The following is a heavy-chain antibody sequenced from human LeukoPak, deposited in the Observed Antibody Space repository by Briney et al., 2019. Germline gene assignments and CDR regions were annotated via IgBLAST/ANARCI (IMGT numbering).Heavy chain of an antibody. J-gene: IGHJ4*02. Sequence: GGSLRLSCAAPGFTFITYAMSWVRQAPGKGLERVSGISGSGTGGRTYYADCVKGRFTISRDNSKNTLYLQMNSLRAEDTAVYYCAKAGSIRFDYWGQGTLVTVSS. CDR1: GFTFITYA. CDR2: ISGSGTGGRT. V-gene: IGHV3-23*01. CDR3: AKAGSIRFDY. D-gene: IGHD1-26*01.